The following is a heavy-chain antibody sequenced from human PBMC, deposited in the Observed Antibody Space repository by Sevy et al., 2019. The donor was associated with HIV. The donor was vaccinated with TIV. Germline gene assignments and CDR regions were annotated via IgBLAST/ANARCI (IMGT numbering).Heavy chain of an antibody. CDR2: ISKNGDYK. J-gene: IGHJ5*02. CDR3: AKDCGYSIGWYPRFDP. Sequence: GGSLRLSCAGSGFSFRTNGMHWVRQAPGKGLDWVAVISKNGDYKSYADSVKGRFTISRDNSKNTLYLQMNSLRTEDTALYYGAKDCGYSIGWYPRFDPWGQGTLVTVSS. CDR1: GFSFRTNG. V-gene: IGHV3-30*18. D-gene: IGHD5-18*01.